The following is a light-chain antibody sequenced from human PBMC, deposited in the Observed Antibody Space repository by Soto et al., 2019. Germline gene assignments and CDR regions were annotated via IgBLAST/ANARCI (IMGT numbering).Light chain of an antibody. CDR3: HQRSNWPRT. J-gene: IGKJ4*01. V-gene: IGKV3-11*01. CDR2: DAS. CDR1: QSVSTY. Sequence: EIVLTQSPATLSLFPGERATLSCRASQSVSTYLAWYQQKPGQAPRLLISDASKKATGTPDRFSGSWSGTDFTLTISSQEAEDSAVYYCHQRSNWPRTFGGGSKVEIK.